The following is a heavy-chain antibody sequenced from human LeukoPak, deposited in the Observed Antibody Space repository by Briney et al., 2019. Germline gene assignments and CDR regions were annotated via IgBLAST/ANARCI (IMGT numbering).Heavy chain of an antibody. J-gene: IGHJ4*02. CDR2: IYSGGTI. D-gene: IGHD4-17*01. CDR1: GFTVSSNY. CDR3: AKTPVKTTVTTWVDY. V-gene: IGHV3-53*01. Sequence: GGSLRLSCAASGFTVSSNYMAWVRQAPGKGLEWVSVIYSGGTIYYADSVKGRFTISRDNSKNTLYLQMNSLRAEDTAVYYCAKTPVKTTVTTWVDYWGQGTLVTVSS.